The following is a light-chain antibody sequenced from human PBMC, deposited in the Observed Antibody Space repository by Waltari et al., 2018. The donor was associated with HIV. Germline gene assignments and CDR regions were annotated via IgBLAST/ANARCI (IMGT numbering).Light chain of an antibody. CDR1: ALKTYF. V-gene: IGLV3-19*01. CDR2: GKN. Sequence: SSELTQDPAVSVALGQTVSITCQGDALKTYFVTWYQQRPRQAPVLFIFGKNKRPLRLPDRFSGSKSGASACRAISGLRSEDEAHYYCAAWDDSLRGSYVFGPGTKVTVL. J-gene: IGLJ1*01. CDR3: AAWDDSLRGSYV.